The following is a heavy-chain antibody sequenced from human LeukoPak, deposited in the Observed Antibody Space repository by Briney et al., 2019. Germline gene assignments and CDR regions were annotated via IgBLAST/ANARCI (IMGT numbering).Heavy chain of an antibody. J-gene: IGHJ4*02. D-gene: IGHD1-26*01. Sequence: GGSLRLSCAASGFTFDDYAMHWVRQAPGKGLEWVSGISWNSGSIGYADSVKGRFTISRDNAKNSLYLQMNSLRAEDTALYYCAKAALLNAFFDYWGQGTLVTVSS. V-gene: IGHV3-9*01. CDR1: GFTFDDYA. CDR2: ISWNSGSI. CDR3: AKAALLNAFFDY.